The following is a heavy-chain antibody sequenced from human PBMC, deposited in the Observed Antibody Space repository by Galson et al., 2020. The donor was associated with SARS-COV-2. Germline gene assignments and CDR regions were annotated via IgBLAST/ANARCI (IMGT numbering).Heavy chain of an antibody. CDR2: IIGMFGTT. Sequence: SVKVSCKASGGTFSSYAISWVRQAPGQGLEWMGRIIGMFGTTTYAQKFQGRLTISAEELTSSAYMELRGLRAEDTAVYYCARAPNYHDRVGYYPLWGQGSVVTVSS. CDR1: GGTFSSYA. J-gene: IGHJ1*01. D-gene: IGHD3-22*01. CDR3: ARAPNYHDRVGYYPL. V-gene: IGHV1-69*13.